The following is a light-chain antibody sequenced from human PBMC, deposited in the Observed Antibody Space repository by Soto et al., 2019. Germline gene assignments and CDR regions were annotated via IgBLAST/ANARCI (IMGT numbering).Light chain of an antibody. CDR2: EGT. V-gene: IGLV2-23*01. CDR1: SSDVGSYNL. J-gene: IGLJ2*01. Sequence: QSVLTQPASVSGSPGQSITISCTGTSSDVGSYNLVSWYQQHPGKAPKLMIYEGTKRPSGVSNRFSGSKSGNTASLTISGLQAEDEADYYCCSYAVGDIYVVFGGGTKLTVL. CDR3: CSYAVGDIYVV.